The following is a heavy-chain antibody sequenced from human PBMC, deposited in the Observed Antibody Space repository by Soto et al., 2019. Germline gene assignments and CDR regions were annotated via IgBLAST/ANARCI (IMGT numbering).Heavy chain of an antibody. D-gene: IGHD2-2*01. CDR1: GFTVSTNY. CDR3: ARARGFCSSTSCYPNWFDP. J-gene: IGHJ5*02. V-gene: IGHV3-53*02. Sequence: EVQLVETGGGLIQPGGSLRLSCAASGFTVSTNYMSWVRQAPGKGLAWVSVIYSGGSTYYADSVKGRFTISRDNSKNTLYLQMNSLRAEDTAVYHCARARGFCSSTSCYPNWFDPWGQGTLVTVSS. CDR2: IYSGGST.